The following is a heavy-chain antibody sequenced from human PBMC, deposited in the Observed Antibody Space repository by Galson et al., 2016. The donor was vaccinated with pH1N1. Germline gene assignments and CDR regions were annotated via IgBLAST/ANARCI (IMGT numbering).Heavy chain of an antibody. J-gene: IGHJ4*02. CDR1: GFTVSSNY. V-gene: IGHV3-53*05. CDR2: VYSGGNT. D-gene: IGHD3-3*01. CDR3: ARVWSYDFWSGVGDFYFYY. Sequence: SLRLSCAASGFTVSSNYMSWVRQAPGKGLEWVSIVYSGGNTYYADSVKGRFTISRDNSNNTLYLQMNSLRAEDTAVYYCARVWSYDFWSGVGDFYFYYWGQGILVTVSS.